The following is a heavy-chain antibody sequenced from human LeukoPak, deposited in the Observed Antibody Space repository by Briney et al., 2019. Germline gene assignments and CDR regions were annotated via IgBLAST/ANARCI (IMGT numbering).Heavy chain of an antibody. CDR3: GRSREGLYSGSSFDY. D-gene: IGHD1-26*01. Sequence: ASATVSCKASGYTFTSYGISWVRQAPGQGLEWMGWISGYNGNTNSAQKLQGRVTMTKDTSTSTAYMELTSLRSDDTAVYYCGRSREGLYSGSSFDYWGQGTLVTVSS. J-gene: IGHJ4*02. V-gene: IGHV1-18*01. CDR2: ISGYNGNT. CDR1: GYTFTSYG.